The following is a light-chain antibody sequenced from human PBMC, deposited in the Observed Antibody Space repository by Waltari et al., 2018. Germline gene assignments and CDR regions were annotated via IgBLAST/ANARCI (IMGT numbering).Light chain of an antibody. J-gene: IGKJ3*01. Sequence: DIVMTQSPDSLAVSLGERATINCKSSQSVLSSASNENYLAWYQQKAGQPPKLLIYWASTRESRVPDRFSGSGSGTDFTLTISSLQAEDVAVYYCQQYSSSTFTFGPGTRVDIK. CDR3: QQYSSSTFT. CDR2: WAS. CDR1: QSVLSSASNENY. V-gene: IGKV4-1*01.